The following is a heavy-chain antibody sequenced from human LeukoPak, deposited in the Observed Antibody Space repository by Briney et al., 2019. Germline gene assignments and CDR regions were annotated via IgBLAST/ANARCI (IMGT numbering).Heavy chain of an antibody. CDR1: GFTFSSYG. CDR2: IWSDGRNK. V-gene: IGHV3-33*08. CDR3: AREVTNDAFDI. Sequence: GGSLRLSCAASGFTFSSYGMHWVRQAPGKGLEWVAVIWSDGRNKFYADSVKGRFTVSRDNSKNTLFLQMSSLRADDTALYYCAREVTNDAFDIWGQGTMVTVSS. J-gene: IGHJ3*02. D-gene: IGHD4-17*01.